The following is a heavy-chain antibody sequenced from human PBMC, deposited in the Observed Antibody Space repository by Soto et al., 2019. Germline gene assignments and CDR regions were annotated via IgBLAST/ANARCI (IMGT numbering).Heavy chain of an antibody. Sequence: SQTLSLTCAISGDSVSSNSAAWNWIRQSPSRGLEWLGRTYYRSKWYNDYAVSVKSRITINPDTSKNQFSLQLNSVTPEDTAVYYCARDPHITMVRGVTTYYYYGMDVWGQGTTVTVSS. CDR2: TYYRSKWYN. CDR3: ARDPHITMVRGVTTYYYYGMDV. V-gene: IGHV6-1*01. J-gene: IGHJ6*02. CDR1: GDSVSSNSAA. D-gene: IGHD3-10*01.